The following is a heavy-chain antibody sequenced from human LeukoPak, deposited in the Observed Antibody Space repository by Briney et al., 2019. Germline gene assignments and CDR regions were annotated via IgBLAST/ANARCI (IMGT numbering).Heavy chain of an antibody. Sequence: GGSLRLSCAASGFTFSSYSMNWVRQAPGKGLEWVSSISSSSSYIYYADSVKGRFTISRDNAKNSLYLQMNSLRAEDTAVYYCARDRIVKPPAFDYRGQGTLVTVSS. CDR2: ISSSSSYI. CDR3: ARDRIVKPPAFDY. V-gene: IGHV3-21*01. CDR1: GFTFSSYS. J-gene: IGHJ4*02. D-gene: IGHD1-26*01.